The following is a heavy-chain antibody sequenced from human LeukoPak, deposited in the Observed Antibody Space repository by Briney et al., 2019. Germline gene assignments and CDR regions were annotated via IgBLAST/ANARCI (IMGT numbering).Heavy chain of an antibody. CDR3: AKDRAVTTGTPDY. J-gene: IGHJ4*02. Sequence: GGSLRLSCAASGFTFSSYAMSWVRQAPGKGLEWVSIISGNADIIYYADSVKGRFTISRDNSKNTLYLQMNSLRAEDTAVYYCAKDRAVTTGTPDYWGQGTLVTVSS. CDR2: ISGNADII. CDR1: GFTFSSYA. V-gene: IGHV3-23*01. D-gene: IGHD4-11*01.